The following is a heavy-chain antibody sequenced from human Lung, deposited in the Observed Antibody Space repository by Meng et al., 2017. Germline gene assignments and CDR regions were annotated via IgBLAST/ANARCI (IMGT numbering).Heavy chain of an antibody. J-gene: IGHJ4*02. CDR3: AIGAAAADH. V-gene: IGHV3-15*01. CDR1: GFSFTDAW. Sequence: VHLVGSGGGLVKPGGSLRLSFVASGFSFTDAWMSWVRQAPGKGLEWVGRIKSNSDGGTTDYAAPVKGRFTISRDDSKNTLYLQMNSLITEDTAVYFCAIGAAAADHWGQGTLVTVSS. CDR2: IKSNSDGGTT. D-gene: IGHD6-13*01.